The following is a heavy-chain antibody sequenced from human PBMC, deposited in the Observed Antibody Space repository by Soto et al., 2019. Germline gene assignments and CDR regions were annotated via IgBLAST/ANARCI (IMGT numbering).Heavy chain of an antibody. CDR2: IYYSGST. V-gene: IGHV4-31*03. J-gene: IGHJ5*02. Sequence: PSETLSLTCTVSGGSISSGGYYWSWIRQHPGKGLEWIGYIYYSGSTYYNPSLKSRVTISVDTSKNQFSLKLSSVTAADTAVYYCSRGGDILTGYYWFDPWGQGTLVTVSS. CDR1: GGSISSGGYY. D-gene: IGHD3-9*01. CDR3: SRGGDILTGYYWFDP.